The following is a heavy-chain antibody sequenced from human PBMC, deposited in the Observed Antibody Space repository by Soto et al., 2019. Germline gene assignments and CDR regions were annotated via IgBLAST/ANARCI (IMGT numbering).Heavy chain of an antibody. Sequence: GGSLRLSCAASGFTLNSYAMNWVRQAPGKGLEWVSGISARGEKTYYADSVKGRFTISRDSSKNTVYLQMNSLRAKDTAVFYCAKALPMYYYDSSGYSDYYYDMDVWGQGTTVTVSS. J-gene: IGHJ6*02. D-gene: IGHD3-22*01. CDR1: GFTLNSYA. CDR2: ISARGEKT. CDR3: AKALPMYYYDSSGYSDYYYDMDV. V-gene: IGHV3-23*01.